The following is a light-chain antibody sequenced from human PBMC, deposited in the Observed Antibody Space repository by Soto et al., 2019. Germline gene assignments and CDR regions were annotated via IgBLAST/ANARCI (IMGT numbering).Light chain of an antibody. CDR3: QQYNSDSGT. CDR1: QSISSW. Sequence: IRMTQSPSTLSVSVGGIDTSTCRASQSISSWLAWYQQKPWKAPKLLIYDASSLESGVPSRFSVSGSGTEFTLTLSSLQPDDFATYYCQQYNSDSGTFGQGTKVDIK. CDR2: DAS. J-gene: IGKJ1*01. V-gene: IGKV1-5*01.